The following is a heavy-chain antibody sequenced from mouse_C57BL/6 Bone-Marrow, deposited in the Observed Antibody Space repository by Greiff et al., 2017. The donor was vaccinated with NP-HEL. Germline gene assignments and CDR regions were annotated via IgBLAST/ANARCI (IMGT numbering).Heavy chain of an antibody. CDR2: TFYSGIP. D-gene: IGHD2-1*01. V-gene: IGHV3-3*01. Sequence: EVKLQESGPSLVRPSQTLSLTCTVTGFSINSDCYWIWIRQFPGNKLEYIGYTFYSGIPYYNPSLESRTYIPLHPSKNQFSLKLSSVTTEDTATYYCARDPYYYGNYRFAYWGQGTLVTVSA. CDR1: GFSINSDCY. J-gene: IGHJ3*01. CDR3: ARDPYYYGNYRFAY.